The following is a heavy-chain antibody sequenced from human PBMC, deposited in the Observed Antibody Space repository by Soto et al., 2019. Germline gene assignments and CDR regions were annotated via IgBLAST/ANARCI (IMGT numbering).Heavy chain of an antibody. V-gene: IGHV3-74*01. J-gene: IGHJ4*02. CDR1: GFTFSSYW. CDR3: ARGDGDYYDGNGYIGRH. D-gene: IGHD3-22*01. Sequence: EVQLVESGGGLVQPGGSLRLSCAASGFTFSSYWMHWVRQAPGKGLVWVSRIKSDGSGTSYADSVKGRLTISRDNAKNTLYLQMNSLRAEDTAVYYCARGDGDYYDGNGYIGRHWGQGTLVTVAP. CDR2: IKSDGSGT.